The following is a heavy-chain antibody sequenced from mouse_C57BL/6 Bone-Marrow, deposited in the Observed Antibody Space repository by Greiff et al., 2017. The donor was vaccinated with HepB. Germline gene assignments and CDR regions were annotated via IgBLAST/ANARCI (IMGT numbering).Heavy chain of an antibody. D-gene: IGHD1-1*01. V-gene: IGHV1-82*01. Sequence: QVQLQQSGPELVKPGASVKISCKASGYAFSSSWMNWVKQRPGKGLVWIGRIYPGDGDTNYNGKFKGKATLTADKSSSTAYMQLSSLTSEDSAVYFCARGYYGSSYWYFDVWGTGTTVTVSS. CDR3: ARGYYGSSYWYFDV. CDR2: IYPGDGDT. J-gene: IGHJ1*03. CDR1: GYAFSSSW.